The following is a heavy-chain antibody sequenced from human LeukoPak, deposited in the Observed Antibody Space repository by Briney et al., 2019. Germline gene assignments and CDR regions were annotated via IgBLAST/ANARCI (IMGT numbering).Heavy chain of an antibody. J-gene: IGHJ4*02. Sequence: SETLSLTCAVYGETFIHNFWTWIRQPPGKGLEWIGQINHSGSTYYNPSLMSRVTILVDTSKNQFSLKLTSVTAADTAVYYCARAMPYFYGSIAVPGTIDYWGQGILVTVSS. D-gene: IGHD6-19*01. CDR3: ARAMPYFYGSIAVPGTIDY. V-gene: IGHV4-34*01. CDR2: INHSGST. CDR1: GETFIHNF.